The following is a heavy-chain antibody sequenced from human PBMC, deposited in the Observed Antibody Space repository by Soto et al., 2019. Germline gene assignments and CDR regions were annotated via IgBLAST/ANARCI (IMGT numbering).Heavy chain of an antibody. V-gene: IGHV4-34*01. CDR3: ARRYSGYDFDY. D-gene: IGHD5-12*01. CDR1: GGSFSGYY. CDR2: INHGGST. Sequence: QVQLQQWGAGLLKPSETLSLTCAVYGGSFSGYYWSWIRQPPVKGLEWIGEINHGGSTNYNPSLKSRVTISVDTSKKQFSLKLSSVTAADTAVYYCARRYSGYDFDYWGQGTLVTVSS. J-gene: IGHJ4*02.